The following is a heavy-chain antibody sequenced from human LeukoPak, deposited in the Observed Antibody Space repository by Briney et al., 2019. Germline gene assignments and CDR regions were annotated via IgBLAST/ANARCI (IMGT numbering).Heavy chain of an antibody. CDR3: ARDRTS. CDR1: GFTFDDYA. CDR2: ISWNSGSI. Sequence: GGSLRLSCAASGFTFDDYAMHWVRQAPGKGLEWVSGISWNSGSIGYADSVKGRFTISRDNAKNTLYLQMNSLRAEDTAVYYCARDRTSWGQGTLVTVSS. J-gene: IGHJ5*02. V-gene: IGHV3-9*01.